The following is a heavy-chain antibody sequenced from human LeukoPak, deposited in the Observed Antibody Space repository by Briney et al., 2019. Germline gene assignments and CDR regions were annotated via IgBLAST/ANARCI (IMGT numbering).Heavy chain of an antibody. V-gene: IGHV3-15*01. D-gene: IGHD5-12*01. CDR3: ARGPSGYHNT. Sequence: GGSLRLSCAASGFTFSHAWMNWVRQAPGKGLEWIGRIKTKTEGGTTDYAAPVKGRFTISRDNSKNTLYLQMNSLRAEDTAVYYCARGPSGYHNTGGQGTLVTVSS. CDR1: GFTFSHAW. J-gene: IGHJ4*02. CDR2: IKTKTEGGTT.